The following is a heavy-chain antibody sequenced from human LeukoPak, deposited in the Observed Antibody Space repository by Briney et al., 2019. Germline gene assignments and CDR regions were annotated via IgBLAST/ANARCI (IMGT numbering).Heavy chain of an antibody. CDR3: ARDGGYYYYGMDV. J-gene: IGHJ6*02. CDR2: INHSGST. D-gene: IGHD2-15*01. V-gene: IGHV4-34*01. Sequence: SETLSLTCAVYGGSFSGYYWSWIRQPPGKGLEWIGEINHSGSTNYNPSLKSRVTISVDTSKNQFSLKLSSVTAADTAVYYCARDGGYYYYGMDVWGQGTTVTVSS. CDR1: GGSFSGYY.